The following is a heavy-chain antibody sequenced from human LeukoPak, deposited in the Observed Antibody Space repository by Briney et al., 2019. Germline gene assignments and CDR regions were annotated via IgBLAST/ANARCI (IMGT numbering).Heavy chain of an antibody. J-gene: IGHJ6*03. Sequence: GASVKVSCKVSGYTLTELSMHWVRQAPGKGLEWMGGFDPEDGETIYAQKFQGRVTMTEDTSTDTAYMELSSLRSEDTAVYYCATGVAYYYYMDVWGKGTTVTVSS. CDR1: GYTLTELS. D-gene: IGHD2-15*01. CDR3: ATGVAYYYYMDV. V-gene: IGHV1-24*01. CDR2: FDPEDGET.